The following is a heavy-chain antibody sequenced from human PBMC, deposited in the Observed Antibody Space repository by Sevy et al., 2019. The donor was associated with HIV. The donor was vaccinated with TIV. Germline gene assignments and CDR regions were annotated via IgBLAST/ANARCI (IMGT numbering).Heavy chain of an antibody. Sequence: ASVKVSCKSSGYTFTTYDINWVRQATGQGLEWMGWMNPNSGNTGYPQKFQGRVTMTSNTSISTAYMELSSLRSEDTAVYYCARIDSSGYMGNFDYWGQGTLVTVSS. CDR3: ARIDSSGYMGNFDY. D-gene: IGHD3-22*01. CDR1: GYTFTTYD. J-gene: IGHJ4*02. CDR2: MNPNSGNT. V-gene: IGHV1-8*01.